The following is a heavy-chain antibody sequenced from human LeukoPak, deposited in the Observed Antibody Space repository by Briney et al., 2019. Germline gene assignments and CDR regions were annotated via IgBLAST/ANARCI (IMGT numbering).Heavy chain of an antibody. CDR3: ARQNRDFDY. CDR2: ISSDGSNT. V-gene: IGHV3-74*01. CDR1: GFTFSSYS. D-gene: IGHD1-14*01. J-gene: IGHJ4*02. Sequence: PGGSLRLSCAASGFTFSSYSMHWVRQAPGKGLVWVSRISSDGSNTNYAGSVKGRFTISRDNAKNTLYLQMNSLRAEDTALYYCARQNRDFDYWGQGTLVTVSS.